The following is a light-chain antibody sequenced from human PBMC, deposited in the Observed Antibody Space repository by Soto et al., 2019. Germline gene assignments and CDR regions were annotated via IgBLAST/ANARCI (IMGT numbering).Light chain of an antibody. J-gene: IGLJ1*01. V-gene: IGLV2-14*03. CDR3: SSYTTSNTRQIV. Sequence: QSALTQPASVSGSPGQSITISCTGTSSDVGGYNYVSWYQHHPGKVPKLIIYDVSNRPSGVSIRFSGSKSDNTASLTISGLQPEDEADYHCSSYTTSNTRQIVFGTGTKVTVL. CDR2: DVS. CDR1: SSDVGGYNY.